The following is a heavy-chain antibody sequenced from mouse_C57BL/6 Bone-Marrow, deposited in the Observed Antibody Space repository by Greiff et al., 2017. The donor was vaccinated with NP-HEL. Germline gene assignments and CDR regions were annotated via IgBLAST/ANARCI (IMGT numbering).Heavy chain of an antibody. CDR2: IYPGDGDT. J-gene: IGHJ4*01. V-gene: IGHV1-82*01. Sequence: QVQLQQSGPELVKPGASVKISCKASGYAFSSSWMNWVKQRPGKGLEWIGRIYPGDGDTNYNGKFKGKATLTADKSSSTAYMQLSSLTSEDSAVYFCARWDMDYWGQGTSVTVSS. CDR3: ARWDMDY. D-gene: IGHD4-1*01. CDR1: GYAFSSSW.